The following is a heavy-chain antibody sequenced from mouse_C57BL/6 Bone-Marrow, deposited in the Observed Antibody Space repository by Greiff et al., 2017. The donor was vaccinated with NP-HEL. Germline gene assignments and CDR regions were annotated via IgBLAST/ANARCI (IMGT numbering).Heavy chain of an antibody. CDR1: GYTFTSYG. D-gene: IGHD1-1*01. CDR2: IYPRSGNT. CDR3: AREVITTVFDD. V-gene: IGHV1-81*01. J-gene: IGHJ2*01. Sequence: QVQLQQSGAELARPGASVKLSCKASGYTFTSYGISWVKQRTGQGLEWIGEIYPRSGNTYYNEKFKGKATLTADKYSSTAYMELRSLTSEDSAVYFCAREVITTVFDDWGQGTTLTVSS.